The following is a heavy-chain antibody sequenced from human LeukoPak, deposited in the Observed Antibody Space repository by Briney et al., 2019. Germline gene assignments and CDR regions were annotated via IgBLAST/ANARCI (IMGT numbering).Heavy chain of an antibody. CDR1: GFTISSNY. CDR2: IYSGGST. D-gene: IGHD2-8*01. J-gene: IGHJ4*02. V-gene: IGHV3-53*05. CDR3: AKDRCIYGLCHNFDS. Sequence: GGSLRLSCAASGFTISSNYMSWVRQAPGEGLEWGSVIYSGGSTYYADSVKGRFTISRDNSKSTLYLQMSSLRAEDTAVYYCAKDRCIYGLCHNFDSWGQGSLVTVSS.